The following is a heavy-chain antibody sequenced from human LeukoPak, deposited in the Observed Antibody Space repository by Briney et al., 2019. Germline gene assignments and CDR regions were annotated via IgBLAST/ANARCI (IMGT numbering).Heavy chain of an antibody. V-gene: IGHV5-51*01. CDR3: ARRVVNNRNWYFNL. Sequence: GESLKISCKGSGYRFTNYWIGWVRQMPGKGLEWMGIIYPGDSNTRYSPSFQGQVTISADKSINTAYVQWSSLRASDTAMYYCARRVVNNRNWYFNLWGRGTLVTVSS. CDR1: GYRFTNYW. J-gene: IGHJ2*01. D-gene: IGHD4-23*01. CDR2: IYPGDSNT.